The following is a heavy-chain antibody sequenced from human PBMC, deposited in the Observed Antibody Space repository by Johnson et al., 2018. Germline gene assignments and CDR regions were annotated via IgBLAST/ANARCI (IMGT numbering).Heavy chain of an antibody. CDR3: AKGIYYVLLTAYDY. D-gene: IGHD3-9*01. CDR2: ISGNSGTI. CDR1: GFTFDDYA. V-gene: IGHV3-9*01. Sequence: VQLVESGGGLVQPGRSLRLSCAASGFTFDDYAMHWVRQAPGKGLEWVSGISGNSGTIGYADSVKGRFTISRDNARNSLYLQMNSLRAEDTAFYYCAKGIYYVLLTAYDYWGQGTLLTVSS. J-gene: IGHJ4*02.